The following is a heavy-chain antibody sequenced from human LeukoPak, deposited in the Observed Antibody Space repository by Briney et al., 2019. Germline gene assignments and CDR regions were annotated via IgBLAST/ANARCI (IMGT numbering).Heavy chain of an antibody. V-gene: IGHV3-74*01. J-gene: IGHJ4*02. D-gene: IGHD6-19*01. Sequence: GGSLRLSCAASGFTFSSYWMHWVRQAPGKGLGWVSRINSDGSSTSYADSVKGRFTISRDNAKNSLYLQMNSLRAEDTAVYYCARGQWLPNYYFDCWGQGTLVTVSS. CDR2: INSDGSST. CDR3: ARGQWLPNYYFDC. CDR1: GFTFSSYW.